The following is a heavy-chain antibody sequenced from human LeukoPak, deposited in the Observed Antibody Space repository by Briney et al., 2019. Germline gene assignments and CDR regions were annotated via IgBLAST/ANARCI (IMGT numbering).Heavy chain of an antibody. D-gene: IGHD3-22*01. J-gene: IGHJ3*02. CDR2: IRFDGNSK. Sequence: GGSLRLSCAPSGFTLSTYGMHWVRQAPGKGLEWVAFIRFDGNSKFYGDSVKGRFSVSRDASKNTLYLQMNSLRTEDTAVYYCAKDLSRGNYPIAFDIWGQGTMDTVSS. CDR1: GFTLSTYG. CDR3: AKDLSRGNYPIAFDI. V-gene: IGHV3-30*02.